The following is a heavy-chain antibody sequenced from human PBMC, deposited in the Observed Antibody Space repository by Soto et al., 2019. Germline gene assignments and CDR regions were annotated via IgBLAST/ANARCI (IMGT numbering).Heavy chain of an antibody. CDR3: ARVPPPADIVVVVPSRGY. CDR2: INHSGST. J-gene: IGHJ4*02. CDR1: GGSFSGYY. D-gene: IGHD2-15*01. V-gene: IGHV4-34*01. Sequence: SETLSLTCAVYGGSFSGYYWSWIRQPPGKGLEWIGEINHSGSTNYNPSLKGRVTISVDTSKNQFSLKLSSVTAADTAVYYCARVPPPADIVVVVPSRGYWGQGTLVTVSS.